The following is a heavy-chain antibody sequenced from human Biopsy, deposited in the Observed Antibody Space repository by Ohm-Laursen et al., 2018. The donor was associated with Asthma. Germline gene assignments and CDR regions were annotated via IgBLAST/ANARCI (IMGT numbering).Heavy chain of an antibody. V-gene: IGHV4-59*01. D-gene: IGHD2-21*02. Sequence: SETLSLTCTVSGSSINNFYWSWIRQPPGKGLESIGHVYYSGSTNYNPSPKSRVTISIDASKNQFSLKLTSVTAADTAVYYCARGVDRVTGLLDHFDSWGQGTLVTVSS. CDR3: ARGVDRVTGLLDHFDS. J-gene: IGHJ4*02. CDR1: GSSINNFY. CDR2: VYYSGST.